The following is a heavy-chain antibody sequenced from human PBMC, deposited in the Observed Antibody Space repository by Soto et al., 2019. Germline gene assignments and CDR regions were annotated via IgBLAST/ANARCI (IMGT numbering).Heavy chain of an antibody. CDR1: GGSISSSSYY. V-gene: IGHV4-39*01. D-gene: IGHD3-22*01. J-gene: IGHJ5*02. CDR3: YPSNYYDSSGPFDP. Sequence: QLQLQESGPGLVKPSETLSLTCTVSGGSISSSSYYWGWIRQPPGKGLEWIGSIYYSGSTYYNPSLKSRVTISVDTSKNQFSLKLSSVTAADTAVYYCYPSNYYDSSGPFDPWGQGTLVTVSS. CDR2: IYYSGST.